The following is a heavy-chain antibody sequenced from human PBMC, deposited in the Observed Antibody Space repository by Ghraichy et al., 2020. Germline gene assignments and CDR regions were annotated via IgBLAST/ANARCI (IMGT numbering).Heavy chain of an antibody. Sequence: GGSLRLSCAASGFTFSSYAMSWVRQAPGKGLEWVSAISGSGGSTYYADSVKGRFTISRDNSKNTLYLQMNSLRAEDTAVYYCAKAGRTYDYVWGSYRSYKWYFDLWGRGTLVTVSS. D-gene: IGHD3-16*02. CDR1: GFTFSSYA. CDR2: ISGSGGST. J-gene: IGHJ2*01. CDR3: AKAGRTYDYVWGSYRSYKWYFDL. V-gene: IGHV3-23*01.